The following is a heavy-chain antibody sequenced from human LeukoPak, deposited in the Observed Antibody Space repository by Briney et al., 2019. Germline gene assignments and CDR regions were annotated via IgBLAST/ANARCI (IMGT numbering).Heavy chain of an antibody. Sequence: ASVKVSCKASGYTFTGYYMHWVRQAPGQGLEWMGWINPNSGGTNYAQKFQGRVTMTRDMSISTAYMELSGLRSDDTAVYYCARVLGSSSSTDLDYWGQGTLVTVSS. CDR2: INPNSGGT. CDR1: GYTFTGYY. CDR3: ARVLGSSSSTDLDY. V-gene: IGHV1-2*02. J-gene: IGHJ4*02. D-gene: IGHD6-6*01.